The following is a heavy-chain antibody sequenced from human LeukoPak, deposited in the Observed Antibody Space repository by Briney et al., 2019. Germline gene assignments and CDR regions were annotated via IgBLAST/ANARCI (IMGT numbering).Heavy chain of an antibody. J-gene: IGHJ4*02. V-gene: IGHV1-3*03. CDR1: GYTFTSYA. CDR3: ATVPYYYGSGSYPLDY. Sequence: GASVKVSCKASGYTFTSYAMHWVRQAPGQRLEWMGWINAGNGNTKYSQEFQGRVTITRDTSASTAYMELSSLRSEDTAVYYCATVPYYYGSGSYPLDYWGQGTLVTVSS. D-gene: IGHD3-10*01. CDR2: INAGNGNT.